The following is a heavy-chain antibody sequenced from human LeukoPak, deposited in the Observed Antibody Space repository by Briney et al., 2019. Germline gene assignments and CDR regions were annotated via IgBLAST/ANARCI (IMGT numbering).Heavy chain of an antibody. D-gene: IGHD6-13*01. Sequence: SQTLSLTCTVSGGSISSGGYYWSWIRLHPGKGLEWIGYIYYSGSTYYNPSLKSRVTISVDTSKNQFSLKLSSVTAADTAVYYCARLRGSWYSRSNWFDPWGQGTLVTVSS. J-gene: IGHJ5*02. CDR3: ARLRGSWYSRSNWFDP. V-gene: IGHV4-31*03. CDR1: GGSISSGGYY. CDR2: IYYSGST.